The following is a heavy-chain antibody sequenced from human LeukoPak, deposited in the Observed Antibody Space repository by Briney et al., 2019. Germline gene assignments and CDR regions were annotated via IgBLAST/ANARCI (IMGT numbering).Heavy chain of an antibody. D-gene: IGHD6-19*01. CDR3: ARAEKAVTGTLDS. J-gene: IGHJ4*02. CDR2: MYNRGST. V-gene: IGHV4-59*01. Sequence: PSETLSLTCTVSGGSISSYYWSWIRQPPGKELEWIGYMYNRGSTIYNPSLKSRVTISTDTSKNQFSLRLTSVTAADTAVYYCARAEKAVTGTLDSWGQGTLITVSS. CDR1: GGSISSYY.